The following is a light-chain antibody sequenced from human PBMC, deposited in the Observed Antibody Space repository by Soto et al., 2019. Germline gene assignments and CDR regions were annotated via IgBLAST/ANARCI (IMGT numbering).Light chain of an antibody. J-gene: IGKJ4*01. Sequence: DIQMTQSPSSLSASVGDRVTITCRASQSISSYLNWYQQKPGKAPKLLIYAASSLQSGVPSRFSGSGSGTDLTLTISSLQHEDFATYSCQQSYSTPLTFGGGTKVEIK. CDR1: QSISSY. CDR2: AAS. CDR3: QQSYSTPLT. V-gene: IGKV1-39*01.